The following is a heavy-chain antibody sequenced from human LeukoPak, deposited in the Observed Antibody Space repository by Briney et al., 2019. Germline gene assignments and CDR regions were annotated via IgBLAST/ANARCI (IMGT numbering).Heavy chain of an antibody. J-gene: IGHJ4*02. Sequence: MPSETLSLTCTVSGGSISSYYWSWIRQPPGKGLEWIGYIYYSGSTNYNPSLKSRVTISVDTSNNQFSLKLSSVTAADTAVYYCARSGSKVMTAINFWGQGTLVTVTS. D-gene: IGHD2-21*02. V-gene: IGHV4-59*01. CDR2: IYYSGST. CDR3: ARSGSKVMTAINF. CDR1: GGSISSYY.